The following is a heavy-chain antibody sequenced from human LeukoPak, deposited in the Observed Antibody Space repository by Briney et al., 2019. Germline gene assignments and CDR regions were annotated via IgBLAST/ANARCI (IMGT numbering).Heavy chain of an antibody. CDR1: GFTFSSYG. D-gene: IGHD2-2*01. Sequence: PGGSLRLSCAASGFTFSSYGMHWVRQAPGKGLEWVAVIWYDGSNKYYADSVKGRFTISRDNSKNTLYLQMNSLRAEDTAVYYCGRGETQLSFDYWGQGTLVTVSS. V-gene: IGHV3-33*01. CDR2: IWYDGSNK. J-gene: IGHJ4*02. CDR3: GRGETQLSFDY.